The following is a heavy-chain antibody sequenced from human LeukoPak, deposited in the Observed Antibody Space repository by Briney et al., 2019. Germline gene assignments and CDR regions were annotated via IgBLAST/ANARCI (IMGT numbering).Heavy chain of an antibody. Sequence: GGSLRLSCAASGFTFSDYHMNWIRQVPGKGLEWISYISSSGDTVYYADSVEGRFTISRDNSKNSLYLQMNSLRTEDTALYYCAFPWGTGWFYSDCWGQGTLVTVSS. CDR2: ISSSGDTV. CDR3: AFPWGTGWFYSDC. D-gene: IGHD1-1*01. J-gene: IGHJ4*01. CDR1: GFTFSDYH. V-gene: IGHV3-11*01.